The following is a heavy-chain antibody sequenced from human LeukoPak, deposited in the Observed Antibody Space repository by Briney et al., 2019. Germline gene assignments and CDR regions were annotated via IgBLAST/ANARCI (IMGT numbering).Heavy chain of an antibody. CDR1: GGTFSSYA. CDR3: ARDVPPNYYDSSGYYYRDY. J-gene: IGHJ4*02. V-gene: IGHV1-69*04. CDR2: IIPILGIA. Sequence: SVKVSCKAPGGTFSSYAISWVRQAPGQGLEWMGRIIPILGIANYAQKFQGRVTITADKSTSTAYMELSSLRSEDTAVYYCARDVPPNYYDSSGYYYRDYWGQGTLVTVSS. D-gene: IGHD3-22*01.